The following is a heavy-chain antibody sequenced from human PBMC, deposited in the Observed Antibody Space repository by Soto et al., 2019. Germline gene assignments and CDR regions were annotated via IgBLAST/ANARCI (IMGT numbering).Heavy chain of an antibody. CDR1: GGSISRYY. D-gene: IGHD4-17*01. J-gene: IGHJ4*02. CDR2: IYYSGST. Sequence: PSQPRSLTCTVSGGSISRYYWSWIRQPPGKGLEWIGYIYYSGSTNYNPSLKSRVTITVDTSKNQCSLKLSSVTAADTAVYYCAREVGDDYGDYYFDYWGQGTLVTVSS. V-gene: IGHV4-59*01. CDR3: AREVGDDYGDYYFDY.